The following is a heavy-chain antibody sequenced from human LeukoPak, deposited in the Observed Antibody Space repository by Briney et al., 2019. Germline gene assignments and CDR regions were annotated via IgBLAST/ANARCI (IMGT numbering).Heavy chain of an antibody. D-gene: IGHD6-19*01. V-gene: IGHV4-61*08. J-gene: IGHJ4*02. CDR1: GGSISSGGYY. CDR2: IYYSGST. CDR3: ARQRVGSGWSAGHDS. Sequence: PSQTLSLTCTVSGGSISSGGYYWSWIRQPPGKGLEWIGYIYYSGSTNYSPSLKSRVTISVDSSKNQFSLKLSSMTAADTAVYYCARQRVGSGWSAGHDSWGQGTLVTVSS.